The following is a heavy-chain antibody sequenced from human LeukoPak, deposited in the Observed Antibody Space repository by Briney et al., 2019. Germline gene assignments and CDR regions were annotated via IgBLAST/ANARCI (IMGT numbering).Heavy chain of an antibody. Sequence: QPGGSLRLSCAASGFTFSTFAMSWVRQAPGMGLEWVANIETDGDEKNYVDSVKGRFTISRDNARNSLYLQMSSLRVEDTAVYYCARDIPSGFYTPDYWGRGTLVTVSS. CDR3: ARDIPSGFYTPDY. J-gene: IGHJ4*02. V-gene: IGHV3-7*01. D-gene: IGHD5-12*01. CDR1: GFTFSTFA. CDR2: IETDGDEK.